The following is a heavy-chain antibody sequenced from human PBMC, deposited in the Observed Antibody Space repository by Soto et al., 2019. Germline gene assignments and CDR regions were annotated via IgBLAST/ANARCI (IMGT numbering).Heavy chain of an antibody. Sequence: QVQLVQSGTEVKKPGSSVKVSCEASGGTFINYAFTWVRQAPGQGLEWMGGITPIFGTSNYAQKFQGRVTIPADGSTSTAYLELRSLKSEDTAVYYCARDQGLVAARTTTHWLDPWGQGTLVTVSS. D-gene: IGHD6-13*01. CDR2: ITPIFGTS. V-gene: IGHV1-69*12. CDR1: GGTFINYA. J-gene: IGHJ5*02. CDR3: ARDQGLVAARTTTHWLDP.